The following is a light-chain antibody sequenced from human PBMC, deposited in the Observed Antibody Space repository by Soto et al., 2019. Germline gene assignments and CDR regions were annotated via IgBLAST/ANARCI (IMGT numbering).Light chain of an antibody. CDR1: TSNIGAGYD. V-gene: IGLV1-40*01. CDR2: GNN. CDR3: QSYDSSLSCYV. Sequence: QPVLTQPPSVSGAPGQRVTISCTGSTSNIGAGYDVHWYQQLPGAAPKLLIYGNNNRPSGVPDRFSGSRSGTSASLAITGLQADDEADFYCQSYDSSLSCYVFGTGTKLTVL. J-gene: IGLJ1*01.